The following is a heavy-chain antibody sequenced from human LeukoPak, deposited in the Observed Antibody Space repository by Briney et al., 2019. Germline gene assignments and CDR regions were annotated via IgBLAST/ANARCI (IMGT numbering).Heavy chain of an antibody. Sequence: SETLSLTCTVSGGSISSYYWNWIRQPPGKGLEWIGYFYYRGSTNYNPSLKSRVTISLDTSKNQFSLKLNSVTAADTAVYYCARGQDGDYYYYYYMDVWGKGTTVAVSS. CDR1: GGSISSYY. J-gene: IGHJ6*03. CDR2: FYYRGST. D-gene: IGHD4-17*01. V-gene: IGHV4-59*12. CDR3: ARGQDGDYYYYYYMDV.